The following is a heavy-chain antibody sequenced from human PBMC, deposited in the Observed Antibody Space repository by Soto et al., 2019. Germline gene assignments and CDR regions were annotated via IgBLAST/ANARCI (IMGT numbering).Heavy chain of an antibody. Sequence: GESLKISCKGSGYNFAGYWIAWVRQMPGKGLELMGIIYPSDSDTRYRPSFQGQVTISADKSISSAYLQWSSLRASDTAMYYCARGGVSTRTFDSWGRGTPVTVSS. D-gene: IGHD3-3*01. J-gene: IGHJ4*02. CDR3: ARGGVSTRTFDS. CDR2: IYPSDSDT. V-gene: IGHV5-51*01. CDR1: GYNFAGYW.